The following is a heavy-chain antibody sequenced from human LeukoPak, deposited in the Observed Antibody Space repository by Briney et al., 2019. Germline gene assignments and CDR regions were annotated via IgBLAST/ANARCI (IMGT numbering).Heavy chain of an antibody. J-gene: IGHJ4*02. Sequence: SETLSLTCTVSGGSINSYYWSWIRQPPGKGLEWIGYIYYSGSTNYNPSLKSRVTISVDTSKNQFSLSLSSVTAADTAVYYCARSRGYYGSGSYYAFDYWGQGTLVTVSS. CDR1: GGSINSYY. V-gene: IGHV4-59*08. CDR3: ARSRGYYGSGSYYAFDY. CDR2: IYYSGST. D-gene: IGHD3-10*01.